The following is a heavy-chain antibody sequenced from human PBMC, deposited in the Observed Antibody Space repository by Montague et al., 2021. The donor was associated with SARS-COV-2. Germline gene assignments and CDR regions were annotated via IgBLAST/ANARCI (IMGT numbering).Heavy chain of an antibody. CDR2: ISWNSGSI. D-gene: IGHD3-3*01. V-gene: IGHV3-9*01. J-gene: IGHJ3*02. CDR1: GFTFGDYA. CDR3: AKDMGLRTECGLDAFDI. Sequence: SLRLSCAASGFTFGDYAMHWVRQAPGKGLEWVSGISWNSGSIGYADSVKGRFTISRDNAKNSLYLQMNSLRAEDTALYYCAKDMGLRTECGLDAFDIWGQGTMVTVSS.